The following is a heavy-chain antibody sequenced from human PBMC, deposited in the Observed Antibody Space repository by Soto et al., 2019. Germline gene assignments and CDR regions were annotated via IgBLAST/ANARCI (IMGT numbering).Heavy chain of an antibody. D-gene: IGHD3-10*01. CDR1: GFTLSPYS. V-gene: IGHV3-30*04. CDR3: ARDGGFGELSPRTNYYYGMDV. CDR2: ISRDGGSE. Sequence: QVQLVESGGGVVQPGKSLRLSCVYSGFTLSPYSLHWVRQPPGKGLEWVAVISRDGGSEYYADSVRGRFTISRDHSKSTLYLEMNSLRTEDTAGYFCARDGGFGELSPRTNYYYGMDVWGRGTTVTVSS. J-gene: IGHJ6*02.